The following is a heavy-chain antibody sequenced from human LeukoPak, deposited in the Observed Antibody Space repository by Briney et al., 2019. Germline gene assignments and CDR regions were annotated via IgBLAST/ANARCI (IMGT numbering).Heavy chain of an antibody. J-gene: IGHJ4*02. CDR3: AKLDSELVDY. D-gene: IGHD2-15*01. Sequence: GGSLRLSCAASGFTFSSYSMNWVRQAPGKGLEWVAFIRYDGSNKYYADSVKGRFTISRDNSKNTLYLQMNSLRAEDTAVYYCAKLDSELVDYWGQGTLVTVSS. CDR1: GFTFSSYS. V-gene: IGHV3-30*02. CDR2: IRYDGSNK.